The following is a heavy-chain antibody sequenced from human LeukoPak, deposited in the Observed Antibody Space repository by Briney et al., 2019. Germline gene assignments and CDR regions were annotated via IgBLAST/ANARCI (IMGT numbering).Heavy chain of an antibody. CDR1: GGSFSGYY. V-gene: IGHV4-34*01. Sequence: SETLSLTCAVYGGSFSGYYWSWIRQPPGKGLEWIGEINHSGSTNYNPSLKSRVTISVDMSKNQFSLKLSSVTAADTAVYYCARGSVCSGGSCYLDYWGQGTLVTVSS. J-gene: IGHJ4*02. CDR2: INHSGST. D-gene: IGHD2-15*01. CDR3: ARGSVCSGGSCYLDY.